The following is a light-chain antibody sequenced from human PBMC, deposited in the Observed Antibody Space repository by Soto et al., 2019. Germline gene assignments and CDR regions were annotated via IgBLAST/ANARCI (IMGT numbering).Light chain of an antibody. V-gene: IGKV3-20*01. CDR1: QSVSSNY. CDR2: GAS. J-gene: IGKJ2*01. Sequence: EIVLTQSPGTLSLSPGERATLSCRASQSVSSNYLAWYQQKPGQAPRLLIYGASSRATGIPDRFSGSGSGTDFTLTISRLEPEDFAVYYCQHYGRSAYTFGQGTPLESK. CDR3: QHYGRSAYT.